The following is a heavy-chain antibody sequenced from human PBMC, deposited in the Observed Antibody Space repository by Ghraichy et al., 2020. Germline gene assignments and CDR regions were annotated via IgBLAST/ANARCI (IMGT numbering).Heavy chain of an antibody. CDR1: GFTFSSYA. Sequence: GESLNISCAASGFTFSSYAMHWVRQAPGKGLEWVAVISYDGSNKYYADSVKGRFTISRDNSKNTLYLQMNSLRAEDTAVYYCASMPGTWAYWFDPWGQGTLVTVSS. CDR3: ASMPGTWAYWFDP. CDR2: ISYDGSNK. D-gene: IGHD1/OR15-1a*01. V-gene: IGHV3-30*04. J-gene: IGHJ5*02.